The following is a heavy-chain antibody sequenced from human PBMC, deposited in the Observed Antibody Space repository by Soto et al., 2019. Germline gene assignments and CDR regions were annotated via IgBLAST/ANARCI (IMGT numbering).Heavy chain of an antibody. CDR3: ARDPLIAVAGIDAFDI. D-gene: IGHD6-19*01. J-gene: IGHJ3*02. CDR2: INPSGGST. Sequence: ASVKVSCKASGYTFTSYYMHWVRQAPGQGLEWMGIINPSGGSTSYAQKFQGRVTMTRDTSTSTVYMELSSLRSEDTAVYYCARDPLIAVAGIDAFDIWGQGTMVTVSS. V-gene: IGHV1-46*01. CDR1: GYTFTSYY.